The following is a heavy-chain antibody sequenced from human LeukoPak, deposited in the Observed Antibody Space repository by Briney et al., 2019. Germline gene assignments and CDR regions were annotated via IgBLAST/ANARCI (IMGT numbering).Heavy chain of an antibody. Sequence: GGSLRLSCAASGFTFSTYAMSWVRQAPGKGLEWVSAISGSGDSTFYADSVKGRFTISRDNSKNTLYLQMNSLRAEDTAVYYCARDQGNDAFDIWGQGTMVTVSS. CDR1: GFTFSTYA. CDR2: ISGSGDST. V-gene: IGHV3-23*01. CDR3: ARDQGNDAFDI. J-gene: IGHJ3*02.